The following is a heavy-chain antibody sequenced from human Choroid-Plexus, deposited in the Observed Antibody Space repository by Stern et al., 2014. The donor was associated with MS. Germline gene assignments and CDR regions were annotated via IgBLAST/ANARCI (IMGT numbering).Heavy chain of an antibody. CDR3: ARGPPDYYDSSGYYTY. V-gene: IGHV4-31*03. CDR2: LYYSGST. D-gene: IGHD3-22*01. CDR1: GGSISSGGYY. J-gene: IGHJ4*02. Sequence: QLQLQESGPGLVKPSQTLSLTCTVSGGSISSGGYYLSWIRQHPGKGLGWIGYLYYSGSTYYNPSLKSRVSISVDTSKNQFSLKLSSVTAADTAVYYCARGPPDYYDSSGYYTYWGQGTLVTVSS.